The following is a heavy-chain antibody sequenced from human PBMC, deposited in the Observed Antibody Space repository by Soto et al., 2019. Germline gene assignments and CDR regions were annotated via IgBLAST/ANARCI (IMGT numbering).Heavy chain of an antibody. D-gene: IGHD6-13*01. CDR2: IYHSGST. Sequence: SETLSLTCAVSGYSISSGYYWGWIRQSPGKGLEWIGSIYHSGSTYYNPSLKSRVIISVDTSKNQFSLKLSSVTAADTAVYYCARLAPIAAADGMDVWGQGTTVTVSS. V-gene: IGHV4-38-2*01. J-gene: IGHJ6*02. CDR3: ARLAPIAAADGMDV. CDR1: GYSISSGYY.